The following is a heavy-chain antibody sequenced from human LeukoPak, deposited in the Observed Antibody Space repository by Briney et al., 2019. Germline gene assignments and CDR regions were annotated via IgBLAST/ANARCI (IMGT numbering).Heavy chain of an antibody. CDR2: INHSEST. D-gene: IGHD2-15*01. V-gene: IGHV4-34*01. CDR3: AGSRGYCSGGSCYSGNYYYYGMDV. CDR1: GGSFSGYY. J-gene: IGHJ6*04. Sequence: SETLSLTCAVYGGSFSGYYWSWIRQPPGKGLEWIGEINHSESTNYNPSLKSRVTISVDTSKNQFSLKLSSVTAADTAVYYCAGSRGYCSGGSCYSGNYYYYGMDVWGKGTTVTVSS.